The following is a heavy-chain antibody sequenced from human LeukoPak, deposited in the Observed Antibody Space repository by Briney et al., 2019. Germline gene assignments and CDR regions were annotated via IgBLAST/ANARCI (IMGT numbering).Heavy chain of an antibody. J-gene: IGHJ4*02. D-gene: IGHD1-20*01. CDR3: AREPPCNWNYDDY. Sequence: GGSLRLSCAASGFTFSSYSMNWVRQAPGKGLEWVSSISSSSSYIYYADSVKGRFTISRDNAKNSLYLQMNSLRAEDTAVYYCAREPPCNWNYDDYWGQGTLVTVSS. CDR2: ISSSSSYI. CDR1: GFTFSSYS. V-gene: IGHV3-21*01.